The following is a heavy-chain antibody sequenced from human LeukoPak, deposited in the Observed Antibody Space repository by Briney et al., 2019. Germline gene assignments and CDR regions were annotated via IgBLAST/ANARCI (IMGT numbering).Heavy chain of an antibody. V-gene: IGHV4-61*08. CDR1: GGSISSGGYS. Sequence: PSETLSLTCAVSGGSISSGGYSWSWIRQPPGKGLEWIGYIYYSGSTNYNPSLKSRVTISVDTSKNQFSLKLSSVTAADTAVYYCARGASYYDFWSGYYPPQSYGMDVWGQGTTVTVSS. J-gene: IGHJ6*02. CDR2: IYYSGST. CDR3: ARGASYYDFWSGYYPPQSYGMDV. D-gene: IGHD3-3*01.